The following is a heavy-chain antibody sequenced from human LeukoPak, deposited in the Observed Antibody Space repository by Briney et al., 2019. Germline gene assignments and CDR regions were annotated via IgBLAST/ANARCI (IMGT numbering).Heavy chain of an antibody. V-gene: IGHV3-33*03. CDR2: IWFDGSNA. J-gene: IGHJ4*02. CDR3: AGGSIGSCSSSSCWAFEH. CDR1: RFAFNKYA. D-gene: IGHD2-2*01. Sequence: GGSLRLSCAASRFAFNKYAMHWVRQAPGKGLEWVAAIWFDGSNALYADSVEGRFTISRDNSENTMYLQMNSLRAEDTAVYYCAGGSIGSCSSSSCWAFEHWGQGALVTVSS.